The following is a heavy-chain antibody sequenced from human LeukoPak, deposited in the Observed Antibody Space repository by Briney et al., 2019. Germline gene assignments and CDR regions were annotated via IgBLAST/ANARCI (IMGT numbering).Heavy chain of an antibody. D-gene: IGHD6-6*01. CDR2: ITTYNGNT. J-gene: IGHJ3*02. CDR3: ARLIEYRTSSRVFDI. CDR1: GYSLTTYG. V-gene: IGHV1-18*01. Sequence: GASVKVSCKASGYSLTTYGITWVRQAPGQGLEWMGWITTYNGNTNYARKLQGRATMTTDTSTNTAYMELGSLRPDDTAVYYCARLIEYRTSSRVFDIWGQGTMVTVSS.